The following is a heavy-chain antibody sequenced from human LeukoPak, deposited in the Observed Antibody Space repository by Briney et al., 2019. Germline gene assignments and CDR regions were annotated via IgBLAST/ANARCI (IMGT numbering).Heavy chain of an antibody. CDR2: ISSSSSYI. D-gene: IGHD6-19*01. CDR1: GFTFSSYS. CDR3: ARANTDPFKQWLVHYYYYMDV. V-gene: IGHV3-21*01. J-gene: IGHJ6*03. Sequence: GGSLRLSCAASGFTFSSYSMNWVRQAPGKWLEWVSSISSSSSYIYYADSVKGRFTISRDNAKNSLYLQMNSLRAEDTAVYYCARANTDPFKQWLVHYYYYMDVWGKGTTVTISS.